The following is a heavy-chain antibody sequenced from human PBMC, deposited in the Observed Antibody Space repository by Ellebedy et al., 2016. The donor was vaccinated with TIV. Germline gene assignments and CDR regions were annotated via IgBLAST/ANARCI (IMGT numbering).Heavy chain of an antibody. Sequence: SETLSLTXTVSGGSISSGDYYWSWIRQPPGKGLEWIGYIYYSGSTYYNPSLKSRVTISVDTSKNQFSLKLSSVTAADTAVYYCARSIERNMVIWGQGTLVTVSS. CDR1: GGSISSGDYY. J-gene: IGHJ4*02. CDR3: ARSIERNMVI. V-gene: IGHV4-30-4*01. D-gene: IGHD3-22*01. CDR2: IYYSGST.